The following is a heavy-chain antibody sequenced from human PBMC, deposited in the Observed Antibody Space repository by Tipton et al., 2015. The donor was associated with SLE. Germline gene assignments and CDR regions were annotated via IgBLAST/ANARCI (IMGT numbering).Heavy chain of an antibody. D-gene: IGHD1-26*01. CDR2: ASGSGGYR. V-gene: IGHV3-23*01. J-gene: IGHJ3*02. CDR3: AKDLGSTRPDGFDI. Sequence: SLRLSCATSGFTFVNFVINWVRQAPGKGLEWVAAASGSGGYRYYADSVEGRFTISVDNSKNRVYLQMNSLRVEDTAVYYCAKDLGSTRPDGFDIWGQGTMVTVSS. CDR1: GFTFVNFV.